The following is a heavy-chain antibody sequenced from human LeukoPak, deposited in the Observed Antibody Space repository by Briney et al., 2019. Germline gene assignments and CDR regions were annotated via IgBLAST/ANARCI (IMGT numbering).Heavy chain of an antibody. CDR2: INHSGST. CDR1: GFTFNSHW. D-gene: IGHD3-10*01. Sequence: GSLRLSCAASGFTFNSHWMSWVRQPPGKGLEWIGEINHSGSTNYNPSLKSRVTISVDTSKNQFSLKLSSVTAADTAVYYCARDKSRTYGSADAFDIWGQGTMVTVSS. J-gene: IGHJ3*02. V-gene: IGHV4-4*02. CDR3: ARDKSRTYGSADAFDI.